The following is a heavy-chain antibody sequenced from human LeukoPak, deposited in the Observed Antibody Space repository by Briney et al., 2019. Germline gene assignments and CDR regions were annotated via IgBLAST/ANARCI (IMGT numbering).Heavy chain of an antibody. J-gene: IGHJ4*02. V-gene: IGHV3-7*05. CDR2: IKQDGSEK. CDR3: ARDRGSQDY. CDR1: GFTFSTFW. D-gene: IGHD3-10*01. Sequence: QPGGSLRLSCAASGFTFSTFWMSWVRQAPGKGLEWVANIKQDGSEKYYVDSVKGRFTISRDNAKNSLYLQMSSLRAEDTAVYYCARDRGSQDYWGQGTLVTVSS.